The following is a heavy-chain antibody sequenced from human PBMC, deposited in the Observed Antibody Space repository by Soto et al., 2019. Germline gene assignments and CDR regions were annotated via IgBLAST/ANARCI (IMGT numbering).Heavy chain of an antibody. V-gene: IGHV4-4*02. CDR1: GDSISRSHW. CDR2: ISHSGIT. CDR3: ARVRYDRSGFDH. Sequence: QVQLQESGPGRVRPSGALSVTCAVSGDSISRSHWWSWVRQSPGKGLEWIGEISHSGITNYNPSLNSRVTISGDKSKNQLSLKLNSVTDADTAVYYCARVRYDRSGFDHWGQGTLVSVSS. D-gene: IGHD3-22*01. J-gene: IGHJ4*02.